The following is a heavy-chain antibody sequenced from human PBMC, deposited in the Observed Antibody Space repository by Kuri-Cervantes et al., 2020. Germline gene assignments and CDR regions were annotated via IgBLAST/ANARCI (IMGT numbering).Heavy chain of an antibody. J-gene: IGHJ6*01. CDR1: GFTSSNYG. V-gene: IGHV3-30*03. Sequence: GGSLRLSCAASGFTSSNYGMHWVRQAPGKGLEWVATISNDGAVQHYADSEKGRFTISRDNSKNTLYLQVNSLRVEDSAVYFCASDYYDAGGSGHWGQGTTVTCYS. D-gene: IGHD3-10*01. CDR2: ISNDGAVQ. CDR3: ASDYYDAGGSGH.